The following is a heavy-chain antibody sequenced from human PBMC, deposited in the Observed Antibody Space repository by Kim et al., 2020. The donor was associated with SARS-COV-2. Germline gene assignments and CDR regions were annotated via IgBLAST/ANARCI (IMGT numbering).Heavy chain of an antibody. D-gene: IGHD6-13*01. J-gene: IGHJ4*02. V-gene: IGHV3-11*01. CDR3: ARVGSTVAAGSIDY. Sequence: AEPLKGRFTSSRDNAKNSRYLQMNSLRAEDTAVYYCARVGSTVAAGSIDYWGQGTLVTVSS.